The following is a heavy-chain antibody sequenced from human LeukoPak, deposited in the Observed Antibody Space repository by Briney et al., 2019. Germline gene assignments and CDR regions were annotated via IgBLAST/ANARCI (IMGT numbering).Heavy chain of an antibody. V-gene: IGHV3-74*01. J-gene: IGHJ4*02. D-gene: IGHD5-18*01. CDR2: INSDGSST. CDR3: ARGGYSYGYIDY. Sequence: GGSLRLSCAASGFTFSSYWMHWVRQAPGKGLVWVSRINSDGSSTSYADSVKGRFTTSRDNAKNTLYLQMNSLRAEDTAVYYCARGGYSYGYIDYWGQGTLVTVSS. CDR1: GFTFSSYW.